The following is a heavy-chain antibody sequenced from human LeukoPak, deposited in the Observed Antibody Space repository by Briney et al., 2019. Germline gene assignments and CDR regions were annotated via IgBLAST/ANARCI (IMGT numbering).Heavy chain of an antibody. J-gene: IGHJ4*02. CDR3: ARGATRIAAAVNYFDY. D-gene: IGHD6-25*01. Sequence: PGGSLRLSCAASGFTFSSYSMNWVRQAPGKGLEWVSSISSGSVYMYYADSVKGRFTISRDNAKNSLYLQMNSLRAEDTAVYYCARGATRIAAAVNYFDYWGQGTLVTASS. V-gene: IGHV3-21*01. CDR2: ISSGSVYM. CDR1: GFTFSSYS.